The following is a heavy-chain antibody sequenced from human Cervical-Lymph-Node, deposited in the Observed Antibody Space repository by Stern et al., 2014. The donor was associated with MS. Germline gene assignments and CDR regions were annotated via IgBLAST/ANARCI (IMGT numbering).Heavy chain of an antibody. V-gene: IGHV4-4*07. D-gene: IGHD4-17*01. Sequence: QVQLQESGPGLVKASETLSLTCTVSRDSLSTYYWTWLRQSAGQGLEWIGRIYPSGSAHYNPSLKSRVAMSVDPSKNQFSLKLTSVTAADSAVYYCARAGDYYDRYFDFWGQGILVTVSS. J-gene: IGHJ4*02. CDR2: IYPSGSA. CDR1: RDSLSTYY. CDR3: ARAGDYYDRYFDF.